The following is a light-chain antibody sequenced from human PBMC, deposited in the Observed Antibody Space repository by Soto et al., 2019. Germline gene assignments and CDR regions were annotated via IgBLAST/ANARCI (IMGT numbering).Light chain of an antibody. Sequence: EIVMTQSPATLSVSPGERVTLSGRASQSINNKVAWYQQKPGQAPRLLIYGASTRATGISARFSGSGSGTEFTLTISSLQSEDFAVYYCQQYNNWPPITFGQGTRLEIK. CDR1: QSINNK. V-gene: IGKV3-15*01. CDR3: QQYNNWPPIT. CDR2: GAS. J-gene: IGKJ5*01.